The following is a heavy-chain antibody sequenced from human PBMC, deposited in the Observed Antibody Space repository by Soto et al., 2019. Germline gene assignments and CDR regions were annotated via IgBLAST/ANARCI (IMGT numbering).Heavy chain of an antibody. CDR3: ARDNGYDAATLDY. J-gene: IGHJ4*02. D-gene: IGHD5-12*01. V-gene: IGHV3-21*01. CDR2: ISGSSRNM. Sequence: GGSLRLSCAASGFTFSTCSMNWVHQAPGKGLEWVPSISGSSRNMYYADSVKGRFTISRDNAKNSLYLQMNSLRAEDTAVYYCARDNGYDAATLDYWGQGTLVTVSS. CDR1: GFTFSTCS.